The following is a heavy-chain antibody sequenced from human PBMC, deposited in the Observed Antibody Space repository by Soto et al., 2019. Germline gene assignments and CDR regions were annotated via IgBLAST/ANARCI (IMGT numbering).Heavy chain of an antibody. CDR2: ISWNSGSI. CDR3: AKDRFHSITMVRGVYYYYYYMDV. V-gene: IGHV3-9*01. Sequence: ESGGGLVQPGRSLRLSCAASGFTFDDYAMHWVRQAPGKGLEWVSGISWNSGSIGYADSVKGRFTISRDNAKNSLYLQMNSLRAEDTALYYCAKDRFHSITMVRGVYYYYYYMDVWGKGTTVTVSS. D-gene: IGHD3-10*01. J-gene: IGHJ6*03. CDR1: GFTFDDYA.